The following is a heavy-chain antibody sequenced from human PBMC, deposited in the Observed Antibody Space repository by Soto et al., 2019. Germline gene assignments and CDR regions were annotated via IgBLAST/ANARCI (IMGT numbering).Heavy chain of an antibody. CDR3: ARGTGWYFY. Sequence: QVQLQESGPGVVKPSETLSLTCTVSGGSISNYYWSWVRQPPGKGLEWIGYIYYSGSTTYNPSLKNRVTISVDTSKNQFSLKLSSVTAADTDVYYCARGTGWYFYWGQGTLVTVSS. V-gene: IGHV4-59*01. CDR1: GGSISNYY. CDR2: IYYSGST. J-gene: IGHJ4*02. D-gene: IGHD6-19*01.